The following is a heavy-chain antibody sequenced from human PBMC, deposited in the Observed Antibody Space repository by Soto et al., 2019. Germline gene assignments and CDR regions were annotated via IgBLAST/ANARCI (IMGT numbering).Heavy chain of an antibody. CDR2: IYPNSGAT. CDR1: GHTFTVYY. Sequence: ASVKVSCKASGHTFTVYYRHWVRQAPGQGLEWMGWIYPNSGATDYAQKFQGWVTMTIDTSISTAYLELSGLKSDDTAVYYCARDRRNSWYWLDPWGQGTPVTVSS. D-gene: IGHD4-4*01. V-gene: IGHV1-2*04. J-gene: IGHJ5*02. CDR3: ARDRRNSWYWLDP.